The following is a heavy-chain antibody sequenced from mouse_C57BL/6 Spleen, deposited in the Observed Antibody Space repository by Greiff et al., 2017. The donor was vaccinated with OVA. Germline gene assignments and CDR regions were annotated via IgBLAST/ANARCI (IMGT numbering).Heavy chain of an antibody. CDR2: INPSTGGT. V-gene: IGHV1-42*01. CDR3: ASIYYYGSSYYFDY. CDR1: GYSFTGYY. Sequence: VQLQQSGPELVKPGASVKISCKASGYSFTGYYMNWVKQSPEKSLEWIGEINPSTGGTTYNQKFKAKATLTVDKSSSTAYMQLKSLTSEDSAVYYCASIYYYGSSYYFDYWGQGTTRTVSS. J-gene: IGHJ2*01. D-gene: IGHD1-1*01.